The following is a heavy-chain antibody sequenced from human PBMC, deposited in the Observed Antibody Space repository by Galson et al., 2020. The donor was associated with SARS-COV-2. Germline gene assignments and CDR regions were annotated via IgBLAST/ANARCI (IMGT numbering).Heavy chain of an antibody. Sequence: ASVKVSCKVSGYTLTELSMHWVRQAPGKGLEWMGGFDPEDGETIYAQKFQGRVTMTEDTSTDTAYMELSSLRSEDTAVHYCATDFAIFGVVILHYWGQGTLVTVSS. J-gene: IGHJ4*02. CDR1: GYTLTELS. CDR3: ATDFAIFGVVILHY. CDR2: FDPEDGET. D-gene: IGHD3-3*01. V-gene: IGHV1-24*01.